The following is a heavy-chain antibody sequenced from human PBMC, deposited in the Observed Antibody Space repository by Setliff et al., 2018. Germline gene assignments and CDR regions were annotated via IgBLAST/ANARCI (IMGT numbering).Heavy chain of an antibody. CDR2: TIPMFGTT. CDR1: GGTFRNYG. D-gene: IGHD3-22*01. J-gene: IGHJ4*02. CDR3: ARKGTYYDSSGPYDY. V-gene: IGHV1-69*05. Sequence: SVKVSCKATGGTFRNYGITWVRQAPGQGLEWMGGTIPMFGTTNYAQKFQGRVTITRDTSASTAYMELSSLRSEDTAVYYCARKGTYYDSSGPYDYWGQGTLVTVSS.